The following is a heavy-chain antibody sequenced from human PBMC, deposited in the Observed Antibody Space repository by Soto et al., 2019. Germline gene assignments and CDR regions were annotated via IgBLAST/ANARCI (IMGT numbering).Heavy chain of an antibody. CDR1: GDSFNNYP. J-gene: IGHJ4*02. CDR3: ASSYGISWYGDY. CDR2: IIPALGTL. Sequence: SVKVSCKASGDSFNNYPVTWVRQAPGQGLEWMGGIIPALGTLNYAQKFEGRVTLTADTSTNTAYMELSSLRSEDTAVYYCASSYGISWYGDYWGQGTLVNVSS. D-gene: IGHD6-19*01. V-gene: IGHV1-69*06.